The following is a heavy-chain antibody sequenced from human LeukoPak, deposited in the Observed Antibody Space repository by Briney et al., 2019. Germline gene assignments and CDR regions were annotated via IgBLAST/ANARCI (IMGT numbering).Heavy chain of an antibody. CDR3: ASPGRGSFDI. CDR1: GYSISSGYY. CDR2: IYHSGST. Sequence: SETLSLTCAVSGYSISSGYYWGWVRQPPGKGLEWIGSIYHSGSTYYNPSLKSRVTISVDTSKNQFSLKLSSVTAADAAVYYCASPGRGSFDIWGQGTMVTVSS. V-gene: IGHV4-38-2*01. J-gene: IGHJ3*02. D-gene: IGHD3-10*01.